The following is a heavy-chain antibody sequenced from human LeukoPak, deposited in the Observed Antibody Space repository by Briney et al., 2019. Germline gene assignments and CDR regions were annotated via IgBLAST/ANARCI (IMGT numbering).Heavy chain of an antibody. CDR1: GFTFSSYW. J-gene: IGHJ4*02. CDR2: IKQDGSEK. Sequence: PGGSLRLSCAASGFTFSSYWMSWVRQAPGKGLEWVANIKQDGSEKYYVDSVKGRFTISRDNAKNSLYLQMNSLRAEDTAVYYCARDSSIREREALGIAAGNFDYWGQGTLVTVSS. CDR3: ARDSSIREREALGIAAGNFDY. D-gene: IGHD6-13*01. V-gene: IGHV3-7*01.